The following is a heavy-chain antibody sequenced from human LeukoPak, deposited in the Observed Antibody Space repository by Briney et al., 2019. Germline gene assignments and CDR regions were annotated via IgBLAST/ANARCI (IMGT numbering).Heavy chain of an antibody. CDR3: ARDQVGATQYYYYYYGMDV. CDR2: TYYRSKWYN. CDR1: GDRVSSNSAA. D-gene: IGHD1-26*01. V-gene: IGHV6-1*01. J-gene: IGHJ6*02. Sequence: SQTLSLTCAISGDRVSSNSAAWNWIRQSPSRGLEWLGRTYYRSKWYNDYAVSVKSRITINPDTSKNQFSLQLNSVTPEDTAVYYCARDQVGATQYYYYYYGMDVWGQGTTVTVSS.